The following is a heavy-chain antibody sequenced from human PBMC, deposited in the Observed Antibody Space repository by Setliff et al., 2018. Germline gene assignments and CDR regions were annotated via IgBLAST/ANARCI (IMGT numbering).Heavy chain of an antibody. CDR3: ATSGFCSAGSCYSFDD. J-gene: IGHJ4*02. D-gene: IGHD2-15*01. CDR1: VTRGSFSGYY. Sequence: PSETLSLTCGVFVTRGSFSGYYWSWIRQPPGKGLEWIGEISPGGSTIYNPSLRSRVTMSVDTSKNRFSLNLTSVTAADTAVYYCATSGFCSAGSCYSFDDWGQGALVTVSS. V-gene: IGHV4-34*01. CDR2: ISPGGST.